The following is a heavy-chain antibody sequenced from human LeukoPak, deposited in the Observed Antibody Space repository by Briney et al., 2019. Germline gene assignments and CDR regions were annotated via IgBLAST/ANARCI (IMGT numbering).Heavy chain of an antibody. D-gene: IGHD6-13*01. J-gene: IGHJ3*02. CDR1: GFTFSSYT. CDR3: ARDVNPSIAADGYDAFDI. Sequence: GGSLRLSCAASGFTFSSYTMNWVRQAPGKGLEWVSSISGISSYLYYADSVEGRFTISRDNAKNSLYLQMNSLRAEDTAVYYCARDVNPSIAADGYDAFDIWGQGTMVTVSS. V-gene: IGHV3-21*01. CDR2: ISGISSYL.